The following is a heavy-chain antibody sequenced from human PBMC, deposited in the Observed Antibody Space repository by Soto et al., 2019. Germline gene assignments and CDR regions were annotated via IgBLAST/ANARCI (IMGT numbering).Heavy chain of an antibody. CDR1: GYTFTDFG. Sequence: QGQLVQSGAEVKKPGASVKVSCKASGYTFTDFGISWVRQAPGQGLEWMGWISAYNSNTNYAQKVQGRVTMTTDTSTSTAYMELRILTSGDTAVYYCARDSGNLGNWAYFFDYWGQGTLVTVSS. D-gene: IGHD7-27*01. CDR3: ARDSGNLGNWAYFFDY. V-gene: IGHV1-18*01. CDR2: ISAYNSNT. J-gene: IGHJ4*02.